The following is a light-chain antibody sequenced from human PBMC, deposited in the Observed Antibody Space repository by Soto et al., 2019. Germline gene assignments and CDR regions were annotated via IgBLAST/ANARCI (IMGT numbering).Light chain of an antibody. CDR1: QDISNY. J-gene: IGKJ5*01. V-gene: IGKV1-33*01. CDR2: DAS. CDR3: QQYDNVPIA. Sequence: DIQMTQSPSSLSASVGDRVTITCQASQDISNYLNWYQQKPGKAPKLLIYDASNLETGVPSRFGGSGSGTDFTFTISSLQPKGIATYYCQQYDNVPIAFGQGRRLEIK.